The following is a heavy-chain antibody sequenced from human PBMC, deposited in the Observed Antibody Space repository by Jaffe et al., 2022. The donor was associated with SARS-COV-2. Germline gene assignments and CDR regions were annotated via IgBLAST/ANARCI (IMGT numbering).Heavy chain of an antibody. CDR3: ARETYSRAFTWYFDL. D-gene: IGHD4-4*01. J-gene: IGHJ2*01. CDR1: GYDFSTYG. CDR2: ISPHSGDT. Sequence: QIQLVQSAAEVKKPGASVKVSCKASGYDFSTYGISWVRQARGEGLEWMGWISPHSGDTEYAQKFQGRLTLTTETPTSTVYLELRTLGSDDTAVYYCARETYSRAFTWYFDLWGGGTLVTVSS. V-gene: IGHV1-18*01.